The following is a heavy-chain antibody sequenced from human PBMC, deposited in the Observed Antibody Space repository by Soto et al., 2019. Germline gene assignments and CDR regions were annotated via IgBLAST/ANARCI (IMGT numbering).Heavy chain of an antibody. J-gene: IGHJ4*02. D-gene: IGHD3-10*01. Sequence: GSLRLSCAASGFSVRTNYMSWVRQAPGKGLEWVSVFESGGSIYYADSVKGRFIISRDNAKNTLYPQMNSLRVEDTAVYYCARAGVTPNFFDYWGQGTLVTVSS. CDR2: FESGGSI. CDR1: GFSVRTNY. CDR3: ARAGVTPNFFDY. V-gene: IGHV3-53*01.